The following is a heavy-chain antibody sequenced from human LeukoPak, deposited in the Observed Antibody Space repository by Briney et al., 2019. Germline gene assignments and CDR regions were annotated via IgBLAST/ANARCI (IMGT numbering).Heavy chain of an antibody. V-gene: IGHV3-30*02. CDR2: IRYDGSNK. Sequence: GGSLRLSCAASGFTFSNYAMHWVRQAPGRGLEWVTFIRYDGSNKYYAESVKGRFTISRDNSKNTLYLQMSSLRAEDTAVYYCAKAIHSSSSGVVDYWGQGTLVTVSS. CDR1: GFTFSNYA. D-gene: IGHD6-6*01. J-gene: IGHJ4*02. CDR3: AKAIHSSSSGVVDY.